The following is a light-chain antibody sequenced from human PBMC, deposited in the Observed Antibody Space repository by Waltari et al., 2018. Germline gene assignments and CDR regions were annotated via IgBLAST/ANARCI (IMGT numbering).Light chain of an antibody. CDR2: AAS. CDR3: QHYVRLPAT. Sequence: SCRASQGVSRTLAWYQQKPGQAPSRLIYAASTRAPGIPDRFSGSGSGTDFSLTISRLEPEDFAVYYCQHYVRLPATFGQGTKVEIK. CDR1: QGVSRT. V-gene: IGKV3-20*01. J-gene: IGKJ1*01.